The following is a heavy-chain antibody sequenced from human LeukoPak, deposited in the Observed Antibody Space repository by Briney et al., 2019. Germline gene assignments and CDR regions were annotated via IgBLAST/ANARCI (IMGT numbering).Heavy chain of an antibody. CDR3: ASGRGADGIAVAGAYYAFDI. Sequence: SETLSLTCTASGGSISSYYWSWIRQPPGKGLEWIGYIYYSGSTNYNPSLKSRVTISVDTSKNQFSLRLSSVTAADTAVYYCASGRGADGIAVAGAYYAFDIWGQGTMVTVSS. CDR1: GGSISSYY. D-gene: IGHD6-19*01. CDR2: IYYSGST. J-gene: IGHJ3*02. V-gene: IGHV4-59*01.